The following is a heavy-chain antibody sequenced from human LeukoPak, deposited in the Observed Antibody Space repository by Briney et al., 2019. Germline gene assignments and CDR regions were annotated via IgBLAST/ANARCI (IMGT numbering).Heavy chain of an antibody. D-gene: IGHD6-13*01. Sequence: PSETLSLTCTVSGGSISGYYWSWIRQPPGKGLEWIGEINHSGSTNYNPSLKSRVTISVDTSKNQFSLKLSSVTAADTAVYYCARVGGYSSSSQVYYMDVWGKGTTVTVSS. V-gene: IGHV4-34*01. CDR3: ARVGGYSSSSQVYYMDV. J-gene: IGHJ6*03. CDR1: GGSISGYY. CDR2: INHSGST.